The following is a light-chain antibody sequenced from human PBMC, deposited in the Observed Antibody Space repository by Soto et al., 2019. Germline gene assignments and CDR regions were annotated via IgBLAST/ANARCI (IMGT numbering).Light chain of an antibody. V-gene: IGKV3-20*01. CDR1: QSLGSSY. CDR2: GAS. CDR3: QQYEGSPLT. Sequence: EIVLTQSPDTLSLSPGERASLSCRASQSLGSSYLAWYQQKPGQAPRLLIYGASSRATGMPDRFSGSGSGTDLTITISRLEPEDFEVYYCQQYEGSPLTFGGGTKVDIK. J-gene: IGKJ4*01.